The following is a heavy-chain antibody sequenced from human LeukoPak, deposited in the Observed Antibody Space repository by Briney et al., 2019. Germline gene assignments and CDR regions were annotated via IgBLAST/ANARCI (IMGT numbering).Heavy chain of an antibody. CDR3: ARGELRAFDI. V-gene: IGHV1-69*13. J-gene: IGHJ3*02. CDR1: GGTFSSYA. Sequence: ASVKVSCKASGGTFSSYAISWVRQAPGQGLEWMGGIIPIFGTANYAQKFQGRVTITADESTSTVYMELSSLRSGDTAVYYCARGELRAFDIWGQGTMVTVPS. CDR2: IIPIFGTA. D-gene: IGHD3-10*01.